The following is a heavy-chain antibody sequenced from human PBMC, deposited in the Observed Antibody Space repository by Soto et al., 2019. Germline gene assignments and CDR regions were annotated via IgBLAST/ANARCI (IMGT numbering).Heavy chain of an antibody. CDR1: GVTFTSYT. V-gene: IGHV1-69*12. J-gene: IGHJ4*02. Sequence: QVHLVQSGAEVKKPGSSVKVSCKISGVTFTSYTIGWVRQAPGQGLEWMGGITPIFNSANYARKFQGRISISADDSTNTAHMELRSLSSEDSAMYYCARIIGTYCGGDCSPWDDYWGQGTLFTVSS. CDR2: ITPIFNSA. D-gene: IGHD2-21*02. CDR3: ARIIGTYCGGDCSPWDDY.